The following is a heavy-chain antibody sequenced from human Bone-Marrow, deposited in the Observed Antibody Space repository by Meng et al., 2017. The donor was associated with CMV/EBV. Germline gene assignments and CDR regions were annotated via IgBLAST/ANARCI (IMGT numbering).Heavy chain of an antibody. V-gene: IGHV3-7*01. Sequence: GESLKISCAASGFTFSRYWMSWVRQAPGKGLEWVASIKQDESEKYYVDSVKGRFTISRDNAKNSLYLQMNSLRAEDTAVYYCARGGIAAAGTHYYGMDVWGQGTTVTVSS. CDR1: GFTFSRYW. CDR2: IKQDESEK. CDR3: ARGGIAAAGTHYYGMDV. J-gene: IGHJ6*02. D-gene: IGHD6-13*01.